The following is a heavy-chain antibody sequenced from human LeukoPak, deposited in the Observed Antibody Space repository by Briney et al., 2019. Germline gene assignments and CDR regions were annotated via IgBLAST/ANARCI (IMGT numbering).Heavy chain of an antibody. CDR2: IKQDGSEK. V-gene: IGHV3-7*02. CDR1: GFTFSSYW. D-gene: IGHD3-10*01. Sequence: GESLRLSCAASGFTFSSYWMSCVRQATGKRLEWVANIKQDGSEKYYADSVKGRFTISRDNAKNSLYLQMNSLRAEDTAVYYCAIPPGGYYFNWGQGTLVTVSS. CDR3: AIPPGGYYFN. J-gene: IGHJ4*02.